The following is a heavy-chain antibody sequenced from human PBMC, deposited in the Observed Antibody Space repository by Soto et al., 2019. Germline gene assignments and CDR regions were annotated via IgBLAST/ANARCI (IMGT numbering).Heavy chain of an antibody. CDR3: ARDQDYGDYGAYYFDY. CDR1: GGTFSSYT. J-gene: IGHJ4*02. V-gene: IGHV1-69*04. D-gene: IGHD4-17*01. CDR2: IIPILGIA. Sequence: ASVKVSCKASGGTFSSYTISWVRQAPGQGLEWMGRIIPILGIANYAQKFQGRVTITADKSTSTAYMELSSLRSEDTAVYYCARDQDYGDYGAYYFDYWGQGTLVTVSS.